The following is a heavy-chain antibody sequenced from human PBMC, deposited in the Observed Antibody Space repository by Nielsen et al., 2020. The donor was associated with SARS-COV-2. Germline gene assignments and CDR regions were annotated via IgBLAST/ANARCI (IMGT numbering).Heavy chain of an antibody. CDR2: MNTNTGDP. J-gene: IGHJ5*02. D-gene: IGHD3-10*01. CDR3: ARGGIALVRGTPERFDP. V-gene: IGHV7-4-1*02. Sequence: ASVKVSCKASGYTFSHYVINWVRQAPGQGLEGRGGMNTNTGDPMYAQDFTGRFVFSLDSSVRPAYLHISGLKPAETAVYYCARGGIALVRGTPERFDPWGQGTLVTVSS. CDR1: GYTFSHYV.